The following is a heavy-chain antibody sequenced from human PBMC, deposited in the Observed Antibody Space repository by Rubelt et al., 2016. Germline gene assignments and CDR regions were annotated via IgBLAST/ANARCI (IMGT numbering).Heavy chain of an antibody. Sequence: QVQLVQSGAEVKKPGASVKVSCKASGYTFTGYYMHWVRQAPGQGLEWVGRINPNSGGTNYAQKFQGRVPMTRETSITTAYMGLSRLRSDDTAVFYCARESSSGWYIDYWGQGTLVTVSS. D-gene: IGHD6-19*01. CDR2: INPNSGGT. V-gene: IGHV1-2*06. CDR1: GYTFTGYY. CDR3: ARESSSGWYIDY. J-gene: IGHJ4*02.